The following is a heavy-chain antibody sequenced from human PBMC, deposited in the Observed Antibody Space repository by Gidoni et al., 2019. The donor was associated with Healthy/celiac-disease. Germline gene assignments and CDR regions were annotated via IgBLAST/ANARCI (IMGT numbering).Heavy chain of an antibody. D-gene: IGHD3-3*01. CDR2: IYYSGST. CDR1: GGSISSGGYY. V-gene: IGHV4-31*03. Sequence: QVQLQESGPGLVKPSQTLSLTCTLSGGSISSGGYYWSWIRQHPGKGLEWIGYIYYSGSTYYNPSLKSRVTISVDTSKNQFSLKLSSVTAADTAVYYCARYVFTIFGVVIPSGGMDVWGQGTTVTVSS. CDR3: ARYVFTIFGVVIPSGGMDV. J-gene: IGHJ6*02.